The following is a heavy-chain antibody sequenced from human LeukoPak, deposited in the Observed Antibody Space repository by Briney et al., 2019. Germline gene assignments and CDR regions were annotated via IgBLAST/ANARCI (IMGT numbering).Heavy chain of an antibody. CDR3: ATDGYYYSSYYYMDV. Sequence: GGSLRLSCAASGFTFSSYAMSWVRQAPGKGLEWVSVISGSGGSTYYADSVKGRFTISRDNSKNTLYLQMNRLRPEDTAVYYCATDGYYYSSYYYMDVWGKGTTVTV. J-gene: IGHJ6*03. CDR2: ISGSGGST. CDR1: GFTFSSYA. V-gene: IGHV3-23*01. D-gene: IGHD3-22*01.